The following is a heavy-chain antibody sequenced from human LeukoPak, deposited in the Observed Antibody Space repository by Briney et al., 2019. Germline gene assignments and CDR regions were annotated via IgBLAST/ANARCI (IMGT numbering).Heavy chain of an antibody. CDR2: INPNSGGT. CDR1: GYTFTVYY. V-gene: IGHV1-2*02. J-gene: IGHJ4*02. CDR3: ARGRRGSRGRIDY. D-gene: IGHD3-10*01. Sequence: VASVTVSCKASGYTFTVYYMHWVRQAPGQGLEWMGWINPNSGGTNYAQKFQGRVTMTRDTSISTAYMELSRLRSDDTAVYYCARGRRGSRGRIDYWGQGTLVTVSS.